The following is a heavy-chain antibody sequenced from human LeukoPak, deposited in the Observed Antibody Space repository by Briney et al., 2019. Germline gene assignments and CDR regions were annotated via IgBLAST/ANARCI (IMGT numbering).Heavy chain of an antibody. CDR2: VSHDGDKK. J-gene: IGHJ4*02. D-gene: IGHD3-10*01. V-gene: IGHV3-30*04. CDR3: AKDGISRGSGSYYNV. CDR1: GFTFSTYA. Sequence: RGSLRLSCAASGFTFSTYAMHWVRQAPGKGLGWVAIVSHDGDKKNYADSVRGRFTTSRDNSENTVYLQMSGLRAEDTAVYYCAKDGISRGSGSYYNVWGQGILVTVSS.